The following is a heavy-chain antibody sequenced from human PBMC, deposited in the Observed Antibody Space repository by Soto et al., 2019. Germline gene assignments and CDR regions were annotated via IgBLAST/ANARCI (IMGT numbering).Heavy chain of an antibody. J-gene: IGHJ5*02. CDR3: ARGREMSTIGP. Sequence: GGSLRLSCAASGFTFSSYEMNWVRQAPGKGLEWLSYISGSGNTIYSADSVKGRFTISRDNAKKSLYLQMDILRAEDTAVYYCARGREMSTIGPWGQGTLVTVSS. CDR1: GFTFSSYE. V-gene: IGHV3-48*03. CDR2: ISGSGNTI. D-gene: IGHD1-1*01.